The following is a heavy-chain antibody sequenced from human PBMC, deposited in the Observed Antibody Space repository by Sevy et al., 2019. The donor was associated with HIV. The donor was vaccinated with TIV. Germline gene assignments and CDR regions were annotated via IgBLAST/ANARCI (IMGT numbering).Heavy chain of an antibody. Sequence: GGSLRLSCGASGFTVSDAWMSWVRQAPGKGLEWVGRIKSKSDGGTTDYVAPVKGGFTISRDDSKNTLYLQMSSLKTEDTAVYYCTTAPGVTIFGVVKDYWGQGTLVTVSS. V-gene: IGHV3-15*01. D-gene: IGHD3-3*01. CDR3: TTAPGVTIFGVVKDY. J-gene: IGHJ4*02. CDR2: IKSKSDGGTT. CDR1: GFTVSDAW.